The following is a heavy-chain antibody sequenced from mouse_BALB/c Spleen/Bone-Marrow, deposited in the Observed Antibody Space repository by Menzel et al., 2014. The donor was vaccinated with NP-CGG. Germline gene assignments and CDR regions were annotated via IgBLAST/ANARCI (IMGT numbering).Heavy chain of an antibody. J-gene: IGHJ3*01. CDR3: TREDYGYTFAD. CDR1: GFTFSSYT. CDR2: ISSGGSYT. V-gene: IGHV5-6-4*01. Sequence: EVKVVESGGGLVKPGGSLKLSCAASGFTFSSYTMSWVRQTPEKRLEWVATISSGGSYTYYPDSVKGRFTISRDNARNTLYLQMGSLKSEDTAMYYCTREDYGYTFADGGQGTLVTVSA. D-gene: IGHD1-2*01.